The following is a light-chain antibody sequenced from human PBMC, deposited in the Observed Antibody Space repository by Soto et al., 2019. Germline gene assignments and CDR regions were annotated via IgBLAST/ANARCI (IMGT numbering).Light chain of an antibody. CDR2: GAS. CDR1: QSVSSSY. Sequence: IGLSQSAGTLSLTKGERATLSCRASQSVSSSYLAWYQQKPGQAPRLLIYGASSRATGIPDRFSGSGSGTDFTLTISRLEPEDFAVYYCQQYGSSPRTFGQGT. V-gene: IGKV3-20*01. CDR3: QQYGSSPRT. J-gene: IGKJ1*01.